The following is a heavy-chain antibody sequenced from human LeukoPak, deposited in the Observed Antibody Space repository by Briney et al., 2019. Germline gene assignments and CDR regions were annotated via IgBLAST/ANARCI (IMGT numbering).Heavy chain of an antibody. CDR2: VKTKANNYAT. J-gene: IGHJ4*02. Sequence: LPGGSLKLSCAASGFTFRDSAMHWVRQASGKGLEWIGRVKTKANNYATAYAASVMGRFTISRDDSKNTAYLEMNSLKTEDTAVYYCTREFHSSGWYLTFAYWGQGSQVTVSS. CDR1: GFTFRDSA. D-gene: IGHD6-19*01. V-gene: IGHV3-73*01. CDR3: TREFHSSGWYLTFAY.